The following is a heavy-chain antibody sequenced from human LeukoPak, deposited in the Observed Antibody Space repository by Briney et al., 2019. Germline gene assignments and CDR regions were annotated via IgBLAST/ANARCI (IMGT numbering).Heavy chain of an antibody. CDR2: INTNTGNP. D-gene: IGHD6-19*01. Sequence: ASVKVSCKASGYTFTSYAMNWVRQAPGQGLEWMGWINTNTGNPTYAQGFTGRFVFSLDTSVSTAYLQISSLKAEDTAVYYCARDYGLAVAGKKGLYYYYGMDVWGQGTMVTVSS. V-gene: IGHV7-4-1*02. CDR3: ARDYGLAVAGKKGLYYYYGMDV. CDR1: GYTFTSYA. J-gene: IGHJ6*02.